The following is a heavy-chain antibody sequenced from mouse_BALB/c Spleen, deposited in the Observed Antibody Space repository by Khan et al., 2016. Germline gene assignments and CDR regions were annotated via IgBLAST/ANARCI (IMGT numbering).Heavy chain of an antibody. J-gene: IGHJ4*01. CDR1: GYSFTGHN. CDR3: ARSTPYYDSGLYYYAMDY. V-gene: IGHV1-39*01. Sequence: EVQLQESGPELEKPGASVKISCKASGYSFTGHNMNWVKQTNGESLEWIGNIDPYYGNTNYNQKFRDKATLTVDKSSSTAYMQLKSLTSEDSAVYYCARSTPYYDSGLYYYAMDYWGQGTSLTVSS. D-gene: IGHD1-1*01. CDR2: IDPYYGNT.